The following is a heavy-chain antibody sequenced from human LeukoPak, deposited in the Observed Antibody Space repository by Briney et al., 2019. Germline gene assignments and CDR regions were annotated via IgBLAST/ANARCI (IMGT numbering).Heavy chain of an antibody. J-gene: IGHJ4*02. Sequence: SETLSLTCTVSGYSISSGYYWGWIRQPPGKGLEWIGSIYHSGSTYYNPSLKSRVTISVDTSKNQFSLKPSSVTAADTAVYYCASLRGYIDGYYFDYWGQGTLVTVSS. V-gene: IGHV4-38-2*02. CDR2: IYHSGST. CDR3: ASLRGYIDGYYFDY. D-gene: IGHD5-18*01. CDR1: GYSISSGYY.